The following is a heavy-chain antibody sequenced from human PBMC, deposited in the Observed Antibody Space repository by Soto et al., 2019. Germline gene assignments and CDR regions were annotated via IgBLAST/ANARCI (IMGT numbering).Heavy chain of an antibody. CDR2: ISGGGET. D-gene: IGHD5-12*01. Sequence: EAQLLESGGGLVQPGGSLRLSCAASGFILSDYAMNWVRQAPGKGLEGVSDISGGGETHYTESVTGRFTVSRDNSRNTMYLQMNSLRVDDTSIYYCAKRARDGYNSPFDYWGQGILVTVSS. CDR3: AKRARDGYNSPFDY. J-gene: IGHJ4*02. CDR1: GFILSDYA. V-gene: IGHV3-23*01.